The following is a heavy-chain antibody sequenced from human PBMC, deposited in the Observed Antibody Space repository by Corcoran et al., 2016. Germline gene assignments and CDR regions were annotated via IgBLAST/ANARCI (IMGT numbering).Heavy chain of an antibody. CDR1: GFSLSNARMG. V-gene: IGHV2-26*01. D-gene: IGHD6-19*01. Sequence: QVTLKESGPVLVKPTETLTLTCTVSGFSLSNARMGVSWIRQPPGKALEWLAHIFSNDEKSYSTSLKSRLTISKDTSKSQVVLTMTNMEPVDTATYYLARTASGGQWLVLPYYFDYWGQGTLVTVSS. CDR2: IFSNDEK. J-gene: IGHJ4*02. CDR3: ARTASGGQWLVLPYYFDY.